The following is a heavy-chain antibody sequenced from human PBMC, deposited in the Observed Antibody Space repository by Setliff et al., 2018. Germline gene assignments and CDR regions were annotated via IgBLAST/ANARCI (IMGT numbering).Heavy chain of an antibody. J-gene: IGHJ6*03. Sequence: ASVKVSCKASGYTFTDHDINWVRQAPGQGLEWIGWMNPNNGNTGCVQKFQGRVTMTRNTSINTAYMELSSLRRDDTAVYYCATVVRGGTAGTSYRYYYMDVWGKGTTVTVSS. CDR2: MNPNNGNT. V-gene: IGHV1-8*02. CDR3: ATVVRGGTAGTSYRYYYMDV. D-gene: IGHD3-16*02. CDR1: GYTFTDHD.